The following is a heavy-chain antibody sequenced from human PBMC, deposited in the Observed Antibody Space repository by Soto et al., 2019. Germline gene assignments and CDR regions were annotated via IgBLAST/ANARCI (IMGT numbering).Heavy chain of an antibody. V-gene: IGHV4-39*07. Sequence: PSETLSLTCTVSCGSISSSSYYWGWIRQPPGKGLEWIGSIYYSGSTYYNPSLKSRVTISVDTSKNQFSLKLSSVTAADTAVYYCARVGVPAAMVYWGQGTLVTVSS. CDR3: ARVGVPAAMVY. J-gene: IGHJ4*02. D-gene: IGHD2-2*01. CDR1: CGSISSSSYY. CDR2: IYYSGST.